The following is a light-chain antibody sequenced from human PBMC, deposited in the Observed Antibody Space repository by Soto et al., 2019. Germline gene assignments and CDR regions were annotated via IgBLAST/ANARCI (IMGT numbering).Light chain of an antibody. CDR2: DVS. V-gene: IGLV2-14*03. CDR3: SSYRRGSTYV. CDR1: SSDIGGYKY. Sequence: QSVLTQPASASGSPGQSITIFCTGTSSDIGGYKYVSWHQHHPGKAPKVMIYDVSDRPSGVSSRFSGSKSGNTASLTISGLQAEDEADYYCSSYRRGSTYVFGTGTKVTVL. J-gene: IGLJ1*01.